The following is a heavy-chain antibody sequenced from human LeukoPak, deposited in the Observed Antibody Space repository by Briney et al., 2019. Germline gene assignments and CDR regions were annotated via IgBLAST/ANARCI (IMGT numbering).Heavy chain of an antibody. CDR1: GGSFSGYY. CDR2: INHSGST. Sequence: SETLSLTCAVYGGSFSGYYWSWIRQPPGKGLEWIGEINHSGSTNYNPSLKSRVTMSVDTSKNQFSLKLSSVTAADTAVYYCARGIHAATEGFDPWGQGTLVTVSS. D-gene: IGHD6-13*01. J-gene: IGHJ5*02. V-gene: IGHV4-34*01. CDR3: ARGIHAATEGFDP.